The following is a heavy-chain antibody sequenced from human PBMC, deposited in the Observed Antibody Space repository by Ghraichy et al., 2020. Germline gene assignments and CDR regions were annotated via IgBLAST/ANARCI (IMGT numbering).Heavy chain of an antibody. Sequence: GGSLRLSCAASGFTFSNYWMSWVRQAPGKGLEWVANIKQDGSEKYYVDSVKGRFTISRDNAKNSLYLQMNSLRAEDTAVYYCARDRASYGDYEGFDYWGQGTLVTVSS. CDR2: IKQDGSEK. CDR1: GFTFSNYW. V-gene: IGHV3-7*01. D-gene: IGHD4-17*01. CDR3: ARDRASYGDYEGFDY. J-gene: IGHJ4*02.